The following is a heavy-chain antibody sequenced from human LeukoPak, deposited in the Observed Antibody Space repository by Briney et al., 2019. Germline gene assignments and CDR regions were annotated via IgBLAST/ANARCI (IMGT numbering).Heavy chain of an antibody. D-gene: IGHD3-3*01. J-gene: IGHJ4*02. Sequence: PSETLSLTRAVYGGSFSGYYWSWIRQPPGKGLEWIGEINHSGSTNYNPSLKSRVTISVDTSKNQFSLKLSSVTAADTAVYYCASDYDFWSGSVYWGQGTLVTVSS. CDR3: ASDYDFWSGSVY. CDR2: INHSGST. V-gene: IGHV4-34*01. CDR1: GGSFSGYY.